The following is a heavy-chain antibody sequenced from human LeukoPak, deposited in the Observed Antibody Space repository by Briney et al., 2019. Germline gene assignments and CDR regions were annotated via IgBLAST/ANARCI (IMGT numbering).Heavy chain of an antibody. CDR3: ARRSSGSFDY. Sequence: GGSLRLSCAASGFTFSSYSMNWVRQAPGKGLEWVSSISGSSSYIYYADSVKGRFTISRHNAKNSQYLQMNSLRAEDTAVYYCARRSSGSFDYWGQGTLVTVSS. D-gene: IGHD5-12*01. V-gene: IGHV3-21*01. CDR2: ISGSSSYI. CDR1: GFTFSSYS. J-gene: IGHJ4*02.